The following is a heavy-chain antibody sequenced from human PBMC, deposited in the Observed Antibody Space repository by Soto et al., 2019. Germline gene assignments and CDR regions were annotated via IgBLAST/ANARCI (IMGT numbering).Heavy chain of an antibody. CDR3: ARDPPSTRHGMDV. CDR2: NYSGGST. V-gene: IGHV3-53*01. CDR1: GFTVSSNY. J-gene: IGHJ6*02. Sequence: GGSLRLSCAASGFTVSSNYMSWVRQAPGKGLEWVSVNYSGGSTYYADSVRGRFTISRDNSKNTLYLQMKSLRAEDTAVYYCARDPPSTRHGMDVWGQGTTVTVSS.